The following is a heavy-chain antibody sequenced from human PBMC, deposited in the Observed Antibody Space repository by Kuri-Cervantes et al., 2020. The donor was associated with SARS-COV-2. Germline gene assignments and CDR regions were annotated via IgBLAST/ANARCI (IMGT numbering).Heavy chain of an antibody. D-gene: IGHD6-6*01. Sequence: SQTLSLTCAVYGGSFSGYYWSWIRQPPGKGLEWIGEINHSGSTNYNPSLKSRVTISVDTSKNQFSLKLSSVTAADTAVYYCARGETSSSEYYYYYMDVWGKGTTVTVSS. J-gene: IGHJ6*03. CDR2: INHSGST. CDR1: GGSFSGYY. CDR3: ARGETSSSEYYYYYMDV. V-gene: IGHV4-34*01.